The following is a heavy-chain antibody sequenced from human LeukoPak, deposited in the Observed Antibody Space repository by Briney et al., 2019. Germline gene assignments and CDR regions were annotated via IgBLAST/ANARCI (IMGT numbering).Heavy chain of an antibody. CDR2: IYYSGST. CDR3: ARDRPRYSSDWNAFDI. D-gene: IGHD6-19*01. V-gene: IGHV4-59*01. J-gene: IGHJ3*02. Sequence: SETLSLTCTVSGGSISSYYWSWIRQPPGKGLEWIGYIYYSGSTNYNPSLKSRVTISVDTSKNQFSLKLSSVTAADTAVYYCARDRPRYSSDWNAFDIWGQGTMVTVSS. CDR1: GGSISSYY.